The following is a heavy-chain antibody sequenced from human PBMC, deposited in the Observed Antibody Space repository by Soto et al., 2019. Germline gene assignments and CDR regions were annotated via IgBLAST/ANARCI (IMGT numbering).Heavy chain of an antibody. CDR2: ISPNSGAT. V-gene: IGHV1-18*01. CDR3: VREMWTPSGPPNFFAY. D-gene: IGHD6-25*01. CDR1: GYTFTRYG. J-gene: IGHJ4*02. Sequence: ASVKVSYKGSGYTFTRYGIIWGRQAPGEGLEWMGYISPNSGATTYAQNLQARLTFTRDTSTSTAYVERRGLSSEDTAIYYCVREMWTPSGPPNFFAYWGLGSLVTVSS.